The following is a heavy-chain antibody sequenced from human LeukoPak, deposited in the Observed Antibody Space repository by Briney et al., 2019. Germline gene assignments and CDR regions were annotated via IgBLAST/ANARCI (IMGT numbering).Heavy chain of an antibody. CDR2: IIPIFGTA. CDR1: GGTFSSYG. J-gene: IGHJ4*02. Sequence: ASVKVSCKASGGTFSSYGISWVRQAPGQGLEWMGGIIPIFGTANYAQKFQGRITTTADVSTRTAYMELSSLRSEDTAVYYCASVGSGSYPFDYWGQGTLVTVSS. V-gene: IGHV1-69*13. D-gene: IGHD3-10*01. CDR3: ASVGSGSYPFDY.